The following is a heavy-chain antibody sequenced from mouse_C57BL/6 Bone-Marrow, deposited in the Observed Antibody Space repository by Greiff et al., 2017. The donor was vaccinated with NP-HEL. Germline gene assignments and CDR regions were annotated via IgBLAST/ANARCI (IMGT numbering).Heavy chain of an antibody. CDR3: ARTHYYGSSYCYWYFDV. D-gene: IGHD1-1*01. J-gene: IGHJ1*03. CDR2: IYPGDGDT. V-gene: IGHV1-82*01. Sequence: VMLVESGPELVKPGASVKISCKASGYAFSSSWMNWVKQRPGKGLEWIGRIYPGDGDTNYNGKFKGKATLTADKSSSTAYMQLSSLTSEDSAVYFCARTHYYGSSYCYWYFDVWGTGTTVTVSS. CDR1: GYAFSSSW.